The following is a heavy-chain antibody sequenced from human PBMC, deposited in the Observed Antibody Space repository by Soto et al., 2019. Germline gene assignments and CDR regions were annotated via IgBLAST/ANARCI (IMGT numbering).Heavy chain of an antibody. CDR3: AKYERRVAATYYFDY. J-gene: IGHJ4*02. CDR2: ISYDGSNK. V-gene: IGHV3-30*18. CDR1: GFTFSSYG. Sequence: PGGSLRLSCAASGFTFSSYGMHWVRQAPGKGLEWVAVISYDGSNKYYADSVKGRFTISRDNSKNTLYLQMNSLRAEDTAVYYCAKYERRVAATYYFDYWGQGTLVTVSS. D-gene: IGHD6-13*01.